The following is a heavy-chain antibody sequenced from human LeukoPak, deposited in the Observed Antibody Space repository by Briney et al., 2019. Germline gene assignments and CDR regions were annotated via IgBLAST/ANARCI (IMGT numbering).Heavy chain of an antibody. J-gene: IGHJ4*02. D-gene: IGHD3-22*01. CDR3: ARDARYYDSTGYRAFDY. CDR1: GFTFSSYS. V-gene: IGHV3-48*04. Sequence: GGSLRLSCAASGFTFSSYSMNWVRQAPGKGLEWVSYISSSGSTIYYADSVKGRFTISRDNAKNSLYLQMNSLRAEDTAVYYCARDARYYDSTGYRAFDYWGQGTLVTVSS. CDR2: ISSSGSTI.